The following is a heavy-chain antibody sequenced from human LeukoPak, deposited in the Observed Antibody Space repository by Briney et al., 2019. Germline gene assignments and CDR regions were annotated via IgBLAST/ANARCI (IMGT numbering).Heavy chain of an antibody. CDR1: GFTFSSYW. CDR2: IKQDGSEK. V-gene: IGHV3-7*01. Sequence: GGSLRLSCAASGFTFSSYWMSWVRQAPGKGLEWVANIKQDGSEKYYVDSVKGRFTIARDNAKNSLYLQMNSLRAEDTAVYYCPALWFGGLVFDSWGQGTLVTVSS. D-gene: IGHD3-10*01. J-gene: IGHJ4*02. CDR3: PALWFGGLVFDS.